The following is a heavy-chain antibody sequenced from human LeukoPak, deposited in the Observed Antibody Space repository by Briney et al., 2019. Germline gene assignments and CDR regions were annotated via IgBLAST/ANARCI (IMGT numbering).Heavy chain of an antibody. CDR2: IWYDGSNK. V-gene: IGHV3-33*01. J-gene: IGHJ4*02. CDR3: AREIGQYYDFWSGSYGLDY. CDR1: GYTFTSYD. Sequence: SCKASGYTFTSYDINWVRQAPGKGLEWVAVIWYDGSNKYYADSVKGRFTISRDNSKNTLYLQMNSLRAEDTAVYYCAREIGQYYDFWSGSYGLDYWGQGTLVTVSS. D-gene: IGHD3-3*01.